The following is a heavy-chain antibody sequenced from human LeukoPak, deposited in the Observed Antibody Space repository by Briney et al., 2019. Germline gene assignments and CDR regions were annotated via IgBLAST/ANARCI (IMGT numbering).Heavy chain of an antibody. J-gene: IGHJ4*02. V-gene: IGHV1-69*01. CDR2: IIPIFGTA. CDR3: ARDPKPYSSGWSDC. Sequence: SVKVSCKASGGTFSSYATSWVRQAPGQGLEWMGGIIPIFGTANYAQKFQGRVTITADESTSTAYMELSSLRSEDTAVYYCARDPKPYSSGWSDCWGQGTLVTVSS. CDR1: GGTFSSYA. D-gene: IGHD6-19*01.